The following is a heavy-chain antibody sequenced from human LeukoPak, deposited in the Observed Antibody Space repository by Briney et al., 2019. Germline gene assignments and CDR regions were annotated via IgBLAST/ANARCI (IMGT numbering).Heavy chain of an antibody. J-gene: IGHJ4*02. D-gene: IGHD3-3*01. V-gene: IGHV4-39*07. CDR2: IYYSGST. Sequence: PSETLSLTCTVSGGSISSSSYYWGWIRQPPGKGLEWIGSIYYSGSTYYNPSLKSRVTISVDTSKNQFSLKLSSVTAADTAVYYCARGGDFWSGYFHWGQGTLVTVSS. CDR1: GGSISSSSYY. CDR3: ARGGDFWSGYFH.